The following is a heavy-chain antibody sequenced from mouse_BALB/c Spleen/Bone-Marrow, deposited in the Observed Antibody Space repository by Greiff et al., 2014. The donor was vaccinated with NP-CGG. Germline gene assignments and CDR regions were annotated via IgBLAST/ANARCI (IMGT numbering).Heavy chain of an antibody. CDR1: GFTFSSYA. D-gene: IGHD2-3*01. V-gene: IGHV5-9-1*01. J-gene: IGHJ3*01. Sequence: EVMLVESGGGLVKPGGSLKLSCAASGFTFSSYAMSWVRQTQEKRLEWVATISSGGSYTYYPDSVKGRFTISRDNAKNTLYLQMSSLRSEDTAMYYGARLRDGYSPFAYWGQGTLVTVSA. CDR2: ISSGGSYT. CDR3: ARLRDGYSPFAY.